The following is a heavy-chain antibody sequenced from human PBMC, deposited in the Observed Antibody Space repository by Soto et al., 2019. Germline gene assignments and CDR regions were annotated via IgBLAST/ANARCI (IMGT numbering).Heavy chain of an antibody. CDR1: GFTYSSNA. J-gene: IGHJ4*02. Sequence: EVQLLESGGGLAQPGGSLRLSCAASGFTYSSNAMNWVRQAPGKGLEWVSLISASGGTIYYADSVKGRFTISRDNSKNTLYLQMNSLRAEDTVIYYCAKGYSSGRRGLCDYWGQGTLVTVSS. D-gene: IGHD6-19*01. CDR2: ISASGGTI. CDR3: AKGYSSGRRGLCDY. V-gene: IGHV3-23*01.